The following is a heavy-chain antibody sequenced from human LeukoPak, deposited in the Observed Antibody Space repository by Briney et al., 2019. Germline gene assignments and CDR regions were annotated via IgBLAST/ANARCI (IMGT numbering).Heavy chain of an antibody. CDR2: ITRSSSYI. CDR3: ARHVVAVGFDY. Sequence: GGSLRLSCAASGFTFSTYSMNWVRQAPGKGLEWVSSITRSSSYIYYADSVKGRFTIARDNAKNSLYLQMDSLRADDTAVYYCARHVVAVGFDYWGRGTLVTVSS. V-gene: IGHV3-21*01. D-gene: IGHD3-22*01. J-gene: IGHJ4*02. CDR1: GFTFSTYS.